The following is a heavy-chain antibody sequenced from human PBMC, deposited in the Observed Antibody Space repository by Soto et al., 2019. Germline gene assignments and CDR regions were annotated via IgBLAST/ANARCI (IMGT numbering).Heavy chain of an antibody. Sequence: EVQLLESGGHLVQPGGSLRLSCVVSGFTFSQYTMNWVRQAPGKGLEGISGIIGGNGDTYYADSVKGRFTISRDNSKNTLFLQMDSLTVGDTAIYYCAKDKVPDGAWDIDYWGQGAPVTVSS. J-gene: IGHJ4*02. CDR1: GFTFSQYT. D-gene: IGHD4-17*01. V-gene: IGHV3-23*01. CDR3: AKDKVPDGAWDIDY. CDR2: IIGGNGDT.